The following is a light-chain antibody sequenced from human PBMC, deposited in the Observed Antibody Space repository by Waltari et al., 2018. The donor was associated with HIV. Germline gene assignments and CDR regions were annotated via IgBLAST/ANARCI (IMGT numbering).Light chain of an antibody. CDR3: QQSDSFPYT. J-gene: IGKJ2*01. Sequence: DIQMTQSPSPLSASVGDTVVINCRASQSITYFLNWYQVKPGKAPALLVSRASSLQSGVPSRFVGSGSGTDFTLTTKNLQPGDFATYFCQQSDSFPYTFGPGTKLDI. V-gene: IGKV1-39*01. CDR2: RAS. CDR1: QSITYF.